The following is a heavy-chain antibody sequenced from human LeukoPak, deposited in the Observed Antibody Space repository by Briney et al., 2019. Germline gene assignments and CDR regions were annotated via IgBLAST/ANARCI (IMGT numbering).Heavy chain of an antibody. Sequence: PGGSLRLSCAASGFIFSTYSMSWVRQAPGKGLEWVAFIRYDGSNQYYVDSVKGRFTISRDNSKNTLYLQMNSLRAEDTAVYYCAKDYSGSYYGVYSPPLPDYWGQGTLVTVSS. CDR2: IRYDGSNQ. CDR1: GFIFSTYS. V-gene: IGHV3-30*02. J-gene: IGHJ4*02. CDR3: AKDYSGSYYGVYSPPLPDY. D-gene: IGHD1-26*01.